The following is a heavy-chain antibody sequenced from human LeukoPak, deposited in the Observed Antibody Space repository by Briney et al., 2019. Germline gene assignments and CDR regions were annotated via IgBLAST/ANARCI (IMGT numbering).Heavy chain of an antibody. V-gene: IGHV2-5*01. Sequence: SGPTLRNPPRALTLTCTFSGFSLSTSGVGVGWGRQPPVKALEWLALSDWNDDKRYIPSRKSRLTIPKHTSKHHVVLTLTTMAPVDTAPYYCAHRRGGRYYDSSGYRTPGFDYWGQGTLVTVSS. D-gene: IGHD3-22*01. CDR1: GFSLSTSGVG. CDR2: SDWNDDK. CDR3: AHRRGGRYYDSSGYRTPGFDY. J-gene: IGHJ4*02.